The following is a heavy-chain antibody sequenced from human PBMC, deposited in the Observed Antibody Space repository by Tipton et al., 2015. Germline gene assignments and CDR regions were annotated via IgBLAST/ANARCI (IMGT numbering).Heavy chain of an antibody. CDR3: ARVPLHCSGGSCQYYYYGMDV. D-gene: IGHD2-15*01. V-gene: IGHV4-59*02. CDR2: VYYSGST. J-gene: IGHJ6*02. Sequence: GLVKPSGTLSLTCTVSGGSVSAYYWSWIRQPPGKGLEWIGYVYYSGSTNYNPSLKSRVTISVDTSKNQFSLKLSSVTAADTAVYYCARVPLHCSGGSCQYYYYGMDVWGQGTTVIVSS. CDR1: GGSVSAYY.